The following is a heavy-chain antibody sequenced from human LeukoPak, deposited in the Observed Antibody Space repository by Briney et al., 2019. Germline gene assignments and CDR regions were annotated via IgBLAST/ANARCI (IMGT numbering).Heavy chain of an antibody. CDR3: ARSLRGSGYYFDAFDI. Sequence: GASVKVSCKASGYTFTGYYMHWVRQAPGQGLEWMGWINPNSGGTNYAQKFQGRVTMTRDTSISTAYMELSRLRSVDTAVYYCARSLRGSGYYFDAFDIWGQGTMVTVSS. CDR1: GYTFTGYY. D-gene: IGHD3-22*01. CDR2: INPNSGGT. V-gene: IGHV1-2*02. J-gene: IGHJ3*02.